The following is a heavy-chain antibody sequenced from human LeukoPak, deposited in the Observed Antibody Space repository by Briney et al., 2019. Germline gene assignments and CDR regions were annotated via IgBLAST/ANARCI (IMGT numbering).Heavy chain of an antibody. CDR3: AMNLDYGDYSLDY. CDR1: GYTFTGYY. Sequence: ASVKVSCKASGYTFTGYYMHWVRQAPGQGLEWMGWINPNSGDTNYAQKFQGRVTMTRDTSISTAYMELSRLRSDDTAVYYCAMNLDYGDYSLDYWGQGTLVTVSS. J-gene: IGHJ4*02. CDR2: INPNSGDT. V-gene: IGHV1-2*02. D-gene: IGHD4-17*01.